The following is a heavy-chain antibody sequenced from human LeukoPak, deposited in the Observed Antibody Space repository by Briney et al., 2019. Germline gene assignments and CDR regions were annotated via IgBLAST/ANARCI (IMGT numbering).Heavy chain of an antibody. CDR1: GFTFSSYG. Sequence: GGSLRLSCAASGFTFSSYGMHWVRQAPGKGLEWVAVIWYDGSNKYYADSVKGRFTISRDNSKNTLYLQMNSLRAEDTAVYYRARSLTAAGTDYWGQGTLVTVSS. J-gene: IGHJ4*02. V-gene: IGHV3-33*01. D-gene: IGHD6-13*01. CDR2: IWYDGSNK. CDR3: ARSLTAAGTDY.